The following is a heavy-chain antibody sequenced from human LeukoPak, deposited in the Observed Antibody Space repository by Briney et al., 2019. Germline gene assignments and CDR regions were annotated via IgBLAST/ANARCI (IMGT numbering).Heavy chain of an antibody. D-gene: IGHD3-22*01. J-gene: IGHJ4*02. Sequence: SETLSLTCAVYGGSFSGYYWSWIRQPPGKGLEWIGEINHSGSTNYNPSLKSRVTISVDTSKNQFSLKLSSVTAADTAVYYCASDHYDSSGYYFDWGQGTLVTVSS. V-gene: IGHV4-34*01. CDR3: ASDHYDSSGYYFD. CDR1: GGSFSGYY. CDR2: INHSGST.